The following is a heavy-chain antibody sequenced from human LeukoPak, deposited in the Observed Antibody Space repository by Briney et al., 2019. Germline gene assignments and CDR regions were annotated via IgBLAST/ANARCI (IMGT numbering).Heavy chain of an antibody. Sequence: ASVKVSCKVSGYALTKLSIHWVRQAPGKGLERMGGFDLQDGETIYAQKFQGRVTMTEDTSSDTAYMELNSLRSEDTAVYYCSGKTARLVGPMGEGDWNYWGQGTLVSVSS. J-gene: IGHJ4*02. V-gene: IGHV1-24*01. CDR3: SGKTARLVGPMGEGDWNY. D-gene: IGHD1-26*01. CDR2: FDLQDGET. CDR1: GYALTKLS.